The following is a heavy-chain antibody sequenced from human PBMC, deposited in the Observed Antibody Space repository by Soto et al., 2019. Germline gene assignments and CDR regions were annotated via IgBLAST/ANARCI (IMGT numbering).Heavy chain of an antibody. J-gene: IGHJ6*02. CDR2: ISGSGGST. CDR1: GFTFSSYA. CDR3: EKDFLKKMMGRYGMDV. Sequence: PGGSLRLSCAASGFTFSSYAMSWVRQAPGKGLEWVSAISGSGGSTYYADSVKGRFTISRDNSKNTLYLQMNSLRAEDTAVYYCEKDFLKKMMGRYGMDVCGQGFTVPVSS. V-gene: IGHV3-23*01. D-gene: IGHD1-26*01.